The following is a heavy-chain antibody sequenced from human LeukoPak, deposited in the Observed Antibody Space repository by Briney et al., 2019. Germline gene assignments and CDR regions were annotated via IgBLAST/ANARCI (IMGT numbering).Heavy chain of an antibody. D-gene: IGHD3-3*01. CDR1: GYTFTSYD. J-gene: IGHJ4*02. V-gene: IGHV1-8*01. CDR2: MNPNSGNT. Sequence: ASVKVSCKASGYTFTSYDINWVRQATGQGLEWMGWMNPNSGNTGYAQKLQGRVTMTTDTSTSTAYMELRSLRSDDTAIYYCARDRPTIFGVVNHDYWGQGTLVTVSS. CDR3: ARDRPTIFGVVNHDY.